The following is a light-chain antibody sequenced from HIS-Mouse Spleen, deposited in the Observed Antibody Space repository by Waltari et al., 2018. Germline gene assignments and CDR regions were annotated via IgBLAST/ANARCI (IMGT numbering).Light chain of an antibody. CDR3: QQYGSAPIT. J-gene: IGKJ5*01. Sequence: EIVLTQTPGTLSLSPGERATLSCRASQSVSSSYLAWYQQKPGQAPRLLISGASSRATGIPDRFSGSGSGTDFTLTISRLEPGDFAVYYCQQYGSAPITFGQGTRVESK. CDR2: GAS. CDR1: QSVSSSY. V-gene: IGKV3-20*01.